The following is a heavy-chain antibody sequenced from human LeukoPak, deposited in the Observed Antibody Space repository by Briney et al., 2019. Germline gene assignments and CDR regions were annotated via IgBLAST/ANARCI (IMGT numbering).Heavy chain of an antibody. J-gene: IGHJ4*02. CDR1: GFTVSSNY. CDR3: ARDNYGDYDY. D-gene: IGHD4-17*01. V-gene: IGHV3-66*01. CDR2: IYSGGST. Sequence: GGSLRLSCAASGFTVSSNYMSWVRQAPGKGLEWVSVIYSGGSTYYAGSVKGRFTISRDNSKNTLYLQMNSLRAEDTAVYYCARDNYGDYDYWGRGTLVTVSS.